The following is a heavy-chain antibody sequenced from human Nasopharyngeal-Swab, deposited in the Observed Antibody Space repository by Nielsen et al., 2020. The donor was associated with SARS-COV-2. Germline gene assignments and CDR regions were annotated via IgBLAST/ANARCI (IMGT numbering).Heavy chain of an antibody. Sequence: ASVKVSCKASGYTFTGYYMHWVRQAPGQGLEWMGRINPNSGGTNYAQKFQGRVTMTRDTSTSTVYMELSSLRSEDTAVYYCARLGASGDFDYWGQGTLVTVSS. V-gene: IGHV1-2*06. CDR2: INPNSGGT. CDR3: ARLGASGDFDY. D-gene: IGHD1-26*01. CDR1: GYTFTGYY. J-gene: IGHJ4*02.